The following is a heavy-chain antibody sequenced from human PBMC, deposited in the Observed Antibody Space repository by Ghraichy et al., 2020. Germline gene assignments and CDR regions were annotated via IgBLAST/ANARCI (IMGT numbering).Heavy chain of an antibody. V-gene: IGHV6-1*01. J-gene: IGHJ3*02. CDR3: AREFGSYFRLFDI. Sequence: SQTLSLTCAISGDSVSSNSAAWNWIRQSPSRGLEWLGKTYYRSKWYNDFAVSVKSRITVNPDTSKNQFSLQLNSVTPEDTAMYYWAREFGSYFRLFDIWGQGTMVTVSS. CDR1: GDSVSSNSAA. D-gene: IGHD1-26*01. CDR2: TYYRSKWYN.